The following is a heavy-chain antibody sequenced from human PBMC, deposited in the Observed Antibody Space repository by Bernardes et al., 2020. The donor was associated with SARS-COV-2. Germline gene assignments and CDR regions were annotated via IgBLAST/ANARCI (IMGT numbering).Heavy chain of an antibody. Sequence: SGPTLGKPTQTLTLTCTFSGFSLTTSGVGVGWIRQPPGKALEWLALIYWANGKRYSPFLKGRLTIAKDTSKNQVILTMTNMDPVDTATYYCAHKPRFSSGWHDWGQGILVTVSS. CDR3: AHKPRFSSGWHD. CDR1: GFSLTTSGVG. D-gene: IGHD6-19*01. J-gene: IGHJ4*02. V-gene: IGHV2-5*02. CDR2: IYWANGK.